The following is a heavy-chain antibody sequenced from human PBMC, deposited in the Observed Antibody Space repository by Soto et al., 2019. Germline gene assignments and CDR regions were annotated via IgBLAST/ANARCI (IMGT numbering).Heavy chain of an antibody. CDR2: IISSSSYI. D-gene: IGHD2-21*01. V-gene: IGHV3-21*01. CDR1: GFTFSSYS. CDR3: ARGLLMAAGADVGMDV. J-gene: IGHJ6*02. Sequence: GGSLRLSCAASGFTFSSYSMKWGGRSPGKGLEGVSSIISSSSYIYYADSFKGRFTISTDNAKNSLYRQMNTLRAEATAVYYCARGLLMAAGADVGMDVWGQGTTVTVSS.